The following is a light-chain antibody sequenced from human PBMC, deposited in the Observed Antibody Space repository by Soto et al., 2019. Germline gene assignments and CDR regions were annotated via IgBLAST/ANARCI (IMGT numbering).Light chain of an antibody. V-gene: IGKV1-5*03. Sequence: DIQMTQSPSTLSASVGDRVTITCRASQSISSWLAWYQQKPGKAPKLLIYRASSLESGVPSRFSGSGSGTDCTLTISSLQPDDFATYYCQQYNSYLWTFGQGTKVEIK. CDR3: QQYNSYLWT. CDR1: QSISSW. CDR2: RAS. J-gene: IGKJ1*01.